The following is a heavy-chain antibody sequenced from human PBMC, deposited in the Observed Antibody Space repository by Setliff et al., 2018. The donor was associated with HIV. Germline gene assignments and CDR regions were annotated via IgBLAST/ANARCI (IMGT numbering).Heavy chain of an antibody. J-gene: IGHJ6*02. CDR2: IGGSTGST. CDR3: AKPLTQWGVSPYHYAVDV. D-gene: IGHD1-26*01. CDR1: GFAFDNYC. V-gene: IGHV3-23*01. Sequence: GGSLRLSCAASGFAFDNYCMTWVRQAPGKGLEWVSAIGGSTGSTYYADSVKGRFTISTDNSKNTLYLQMNSLRAEDTAVYYCAKPLTQWGVSPYHYAVDVWGQGTTVTV.